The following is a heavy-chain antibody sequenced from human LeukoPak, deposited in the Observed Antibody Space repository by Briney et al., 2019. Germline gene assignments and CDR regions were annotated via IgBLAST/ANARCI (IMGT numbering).Heavy chain of an antibody. CDR1: GYTFTGYY. CDR3: ARVQGSGSNHFDY. D-gene: IGHD3-10*01. CDR2: INPNSGGT. J-gene: IGHJ4*02. Sequence: GASVKVSCKASGYTFTGYYMHWVRQAPGQGLEWMGWINPNSGGTNYAQKFQGRVTMTRDTSISTAYMELSRLRFDDTAVYYCARVQGSGSNHFDYWGQGTLVTVSS. V-gene: IGHV1-2*02.